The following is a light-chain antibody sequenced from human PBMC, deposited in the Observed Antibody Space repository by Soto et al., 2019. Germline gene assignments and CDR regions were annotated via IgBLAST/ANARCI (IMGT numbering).Light chain of an antibody. CDR2: GAS. J-gene: IGKJ1*01. CDR3: QQANSFPPWT. V-gene: IGKV3-15*01. CDR1: QSVSSN. Sequence: EIVMTQSPATLSVSPGERATLSCRASQSVSSNLAWYQQKPGQAPRLLIYGASTRATGIPARFSGSGSGTEFTLTISSLQSEGFATYFCQQANSFPPWTFGQGTKVDIK.